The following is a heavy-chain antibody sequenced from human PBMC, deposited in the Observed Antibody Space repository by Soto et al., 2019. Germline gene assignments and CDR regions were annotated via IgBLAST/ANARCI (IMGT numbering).Heavy chain of an antibody. CDR1: GYTFTSYD. CDR2: MNPNSGNT. Sequence: QVQLVQSGAEVKKPGASVKVSCKASGYTFTSYDINWVRQATGQGLEWMGWMNPNSGNTIYAQKFRGRVTMTRNTSISPAYMELSSLRSEDTAVYYCARGRCVTRYYYYLDVWGKGTTVTVSS. D-gene: IGHD4-17*01. J-gene: IGHJ6*03. CDR3: ARGRCVTRYYYYLDV. V-gene: IGHV1-8*01.